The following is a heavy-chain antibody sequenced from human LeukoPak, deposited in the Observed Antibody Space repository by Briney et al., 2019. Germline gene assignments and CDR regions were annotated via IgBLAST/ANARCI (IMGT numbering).Heavy chain of an antibody. D-gene: IGHD1-1*01. CDR3: ARRTTGSVFDI. CDR2: ITGNGDGT. CDR1: GFTFNNDV. J-gene: IGHJ3*02. Sequence: GGSLRLSCTASGFTFNNDVMYWVRQAPGKGLEYVSAITGNGDGTYYANSVKGRFIISRDNSRNTLDLQMGSLRAEDTAVYYCARRTTGSVFDIWGQGTMVTVSS. V-gene: IGHV3-64*01.